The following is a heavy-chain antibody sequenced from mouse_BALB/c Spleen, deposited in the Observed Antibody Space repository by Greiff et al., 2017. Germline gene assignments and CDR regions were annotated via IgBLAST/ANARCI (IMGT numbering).Heavy chain of an antibody. CDR1: GFTFSSYA. Sequence: EVQRVESGGGLVKPGGSLKLSCAASGFTFSSYAMSWVRQSPEKRLEWVAEISSGGSYTYYPDTVTGRFTISRDNAKNTLYLEMSSLRSEDTAMYYCARKYYYDYDEGFAYWGQGTLVTVSA. V-gene: IGHV5-9-4*01. CDR2: ISSGGSYT. D-gene: IGHD2-4*01. CDR3: ARKYYYDYDEGFAY. J-gene: IGHJ3*01.